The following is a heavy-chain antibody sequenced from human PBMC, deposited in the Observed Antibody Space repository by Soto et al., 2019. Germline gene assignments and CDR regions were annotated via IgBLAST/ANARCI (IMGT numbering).Heavy chain of an antibody. CDR3: ARATGLGVAHIDY. CDR2: VFHSGSS. V-gene: IGHV4-59*02. J-gene: IGHJ4*02. D-gene: IGHD6-19*01. CDR1: GASVTGFY. Sequence: SETLSLTCTVSGASVTGFYWSWIRQPPGKGLEWIGYVFHSGSSNYNPSLKSRVTISVDTSKSQISLRLTSVTAADTAVYYCARATGLGVAHIDYWGQGTLVTVSS.